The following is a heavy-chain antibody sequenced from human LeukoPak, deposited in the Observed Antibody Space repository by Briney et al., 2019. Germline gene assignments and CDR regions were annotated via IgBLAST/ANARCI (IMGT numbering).Heavy chain of an antibody. CDR1: GFTFSSYA. CDR3: VRANEAD. CDR2: ISYDGSNK. Sequence: GGSLRLSCAASGFTFSSYAMHWVRQAPGKGLEWVAVISYDGSNKYYADSVKGRFTISRDNSKNTLYLQMNSLRVDDTAVYYCVRANEADWGQGTLVTVSS. V-gene: IGHV3-30-3*01. D-gene: IGHD1-1*01. J-gene: IGHJ1*01.